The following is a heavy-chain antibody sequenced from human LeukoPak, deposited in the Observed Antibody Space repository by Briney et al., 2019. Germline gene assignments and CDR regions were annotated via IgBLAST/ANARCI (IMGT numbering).Heavy chain of an antibody. D-gene: IGHD6-13*01. Sequence: GGSLRLSCAASGFTFSSYEMNWVRQAPGKGLEWVSYISSSGSTIYYADSVKGRFTISRDNAKNSLYLQMNSLRAEDTAVYYCARDRPGQQLFSFWFDPRGQGTLVTVSS. CDR3: ARDRPGQQLFSFWFDP. CDR1: GFTFSSYE. CDR2: ISSSGSTI. V-gene: IGHV3-48*03. J-gene: IGHJ5*02.